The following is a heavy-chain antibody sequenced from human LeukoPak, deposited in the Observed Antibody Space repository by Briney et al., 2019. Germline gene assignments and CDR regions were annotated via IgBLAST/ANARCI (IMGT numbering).Heavy chain of an antibody. Sequence: ASVKVSCKAAGYTFTNYDITWVRQATGQGLEWMGWINPNSGGTGFAQKFQRRVTMTRNTFISTAYMELSSLRSEDTAVYYSARGRWELLDAFDIWGQGTMVTVSS. CDR2: INPNSGGT. CDR1: GYTFTNYD. J-gene: IGHJ3*02. CDR3: ARGRWELLDAFDI. V-gene: IGHV1-8*01. D-gene: IGHD1-26*01.